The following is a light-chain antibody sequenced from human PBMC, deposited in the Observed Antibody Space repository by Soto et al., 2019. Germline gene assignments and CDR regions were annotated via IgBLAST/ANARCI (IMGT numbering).Light chain of an antibody. V-gene: IGKV1-39*01. J-gene: IGKJ1*01. Sequence: DIQMTQSPSSPSASVGDTVTITFRASQIISTYLTWYQQKPGKAPKLLIYAAYNLQSGVPSRFSGSGSGTDFTLTISSLQPEDFAAYYCQQSYDMPWTFGQGTKVDIK. CDR1: QIISTY. CDR3: QQSYDMPWT. CDR2: AAY.